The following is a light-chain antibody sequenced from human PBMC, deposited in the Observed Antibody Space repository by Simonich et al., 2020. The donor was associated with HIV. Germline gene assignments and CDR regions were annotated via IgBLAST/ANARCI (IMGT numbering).Light chain of an antibody. Sequence: EIVMTQSPATLSVSPGERATLSCRASQSFSSNLAWYQQKPGQAPRLLIYGASTRATGIPARFSGSGSETEFTLTISSLQSEDVAVYYCQQYNNWPPLTFGGGTKVEIK. CDR2: GAS. CDR1: QSFSSN. J-gene: IGKJ4*01. V-gene: IGKV3-15*01. CDR3: QQYNNWPPLT.